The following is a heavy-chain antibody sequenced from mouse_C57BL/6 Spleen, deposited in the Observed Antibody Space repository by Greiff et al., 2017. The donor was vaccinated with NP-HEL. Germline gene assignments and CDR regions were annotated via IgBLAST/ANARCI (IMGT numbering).Heavy chain of an antibody. CDR1: GFTFSSYA. Sequence: EVQVVESGGGLVKPGGSLKLSCAASGFTFSSYAMSWVRQTPEKRLEWVATISDGGSYTYYPDNVKGRFTISRDNAKNNLYLQMSHLKSEDTAMYYCARDHYDYEAWFAYWGQGTLVTVSA. CDR3: ARDHYDYEAWFAY. CDR2: ISDGGSYT. V-gene: IGHV5-4*01. J-gene: IGHJ3*01. D-gene: IGHD2-4*01.